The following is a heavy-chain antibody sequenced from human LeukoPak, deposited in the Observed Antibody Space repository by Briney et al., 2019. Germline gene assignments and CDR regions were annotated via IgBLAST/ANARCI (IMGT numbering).Heavy chain of an antibody. Sequence: SETLSLTCTVAGGSISSDVHYWDWIRQAPGKGLEWIGSIYYSGSTYYNPSLKSRVTISVDTSKNQFSLKLSSVTAADTAVYYCARLELARRYCTSTSCVYDAFDIWGQGTVVTVSS. CDR3: ARLELARRYCTSTSCVYDAFDI. D-gene: IGHD2-2*01. V-gene: IGHV4-39*01. CDR2: IYYSGST. CDR1: GGSISSDVHY. J-gene: IGHJ3*02.